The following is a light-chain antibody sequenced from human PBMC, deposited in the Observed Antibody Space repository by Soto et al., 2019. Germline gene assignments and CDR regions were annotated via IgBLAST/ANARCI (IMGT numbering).Light chain of an antibody. CDR1: SSDVGGYNY. Sequence: QSALTQPASVSGSPGQSITISCTGTSSDVGGYNYVSWYQQHPGKAPKLMIYDVSNRPSGVSNRSAGSKSGNTAPLTISRLQAEDEADYYCSSYTSSSTLVFGTGTKVTVL. J-gene: IGLJ1*01. V-gene: IGLV2-14*01. CDR3: SSYTSSSTLV. CDR2: DVS.